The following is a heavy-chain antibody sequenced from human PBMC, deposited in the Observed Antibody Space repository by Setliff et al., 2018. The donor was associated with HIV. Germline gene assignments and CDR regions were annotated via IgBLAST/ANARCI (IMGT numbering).Heavy chain of an antibody. CDR1: GYTFTSYG. CDR3: ARDRCNSVSCYLYNWFEP. CDR2: ISAYNGNT. V-gene: IGHV1-18*01. D-gene: IGHD2-2*01. Sequence: ASEKVSCKAAGYTFTSYGISWVRQAPGQGLEWMGWISAYNGNTSYAQKLQGRVTITRDTSADTVYMELNSLRSEDTAVYYCARDRCNSVSCYLYNWFEPWGQGTLVTVSS. J-gene: IGHJ5*02.